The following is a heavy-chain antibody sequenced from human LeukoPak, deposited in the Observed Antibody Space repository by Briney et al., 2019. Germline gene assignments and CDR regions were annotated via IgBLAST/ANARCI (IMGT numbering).Heavy chain of an antibody. Sequence: KVSCKASGYTFTSYWIGWVRQMPGKGLEWMGIIYPGDSDTRYSPSFQGQVTISADKSISTAYLQWSSLKASDTAMYYCARSRGVIIKPFDYWGQGTLVTVSS. CDR3: ARSRGVIIKPFDY. J-gene: IGHJ4*02. D-gene: IGHD3-10*01. V-gene: IGHV5-51*01. CDR1: GYTFTSYW. CDR2: IYPGDSDT.